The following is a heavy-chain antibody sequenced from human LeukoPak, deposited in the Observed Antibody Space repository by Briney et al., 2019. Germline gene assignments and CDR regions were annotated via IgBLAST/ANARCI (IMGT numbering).Heavy chain of an antibody. V-gene: IGHV1-2*02. CDR3: ARPPAMRHVNWFDP. Sequence: GASVKVSCKASGYTFTGYYMHWVRQAPGQGLEWMGWINPNSGGTNYAQKFQGRVTMTRDTSISTAYMELSRLRSDDTAVYYCARPPAMRHVNWFDPWGQGTLVTVSS. D-gene: IGHD5-18*01. CDR1: GYTFTGYY. J-gene: IGHJ5*02. CDR2: INPNSGGT.